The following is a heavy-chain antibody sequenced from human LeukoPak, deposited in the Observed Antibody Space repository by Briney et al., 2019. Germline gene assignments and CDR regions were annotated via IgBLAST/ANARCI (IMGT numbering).Heavy chain of an antibody. CDR2: IYTSGST. V-gene: IGHV4-4*07. D-gene: IGHD4-11*01. Sequence: PSETLSLTCTVSGGSISSYYWSWIRQPAGKGLGWIGRIYTSGSTNYNPSLKSRVTMSVDTSKNQFSLKLSSVTAADTAVYYCAAMTPDYYYYYMDVWGKGTTVTVSS. J-gene: IGHJ6*03. CDR3: AAMTPDYYYYYMDV. CDR1: GGSISSYY.